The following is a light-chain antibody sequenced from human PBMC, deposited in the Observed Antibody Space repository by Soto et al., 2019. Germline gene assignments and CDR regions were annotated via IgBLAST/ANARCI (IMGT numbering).Light chain of an antibody. J-gene: IGKJ1*01. CDR3: QKYDRAPAA. Sequence: DIQVTQSPSSLSASPGDRITITCRASQDIKKFLAWYQQKPGNVPHLLIYAASTLRPGVPSRFSGNASGTDFTLTIASLQPEDVATYYCQKYDRAPAAFGQGTKVDVK. CDR2: AAS. V-gene: IGKV1-27*01. CDR1: QDIKKF.